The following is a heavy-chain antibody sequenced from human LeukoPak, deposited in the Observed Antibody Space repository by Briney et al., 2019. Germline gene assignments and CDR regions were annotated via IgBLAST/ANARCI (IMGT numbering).Heavy chain of an antibody. CDR2: IYSGGST. CDR3: ARGRAYCGGDCYSPVCYFDY. CDR1: GFTVSSNY. V-gene: IGHV3-53*01. D-gene: IGHD2-21*02. Sequence: GGSLRLSCAASGFTVSSNYMSWVRQAPGKGLEWVSIIYSGGSTYYANSVKGRFTISRDNSKNTLYLQMNSLRAEDTAVYYCARGRAYCGGDCYSPVCYFDYWGQGTLVTVSS. J-gene: IGHJ4*02.